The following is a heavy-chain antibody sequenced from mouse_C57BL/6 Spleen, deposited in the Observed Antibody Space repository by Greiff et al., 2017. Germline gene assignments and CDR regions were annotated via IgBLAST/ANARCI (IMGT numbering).Heavy chain of an antibody. J-gene: IGHJ1*03. CDR2: INPNNGGT. Sequence: EVQLQQSGPELVKPGASVKIPCKASGYTFTDYNMDWVKQSHGKSLEWIGDINPNNGGTIYNQKFKGKATLTVDKSSSTAYMELRSLTSEDTAVYYCARWLPPYWYFDVWGTGTTVTVSS. V-gene: IGHV1-18*01. D-gene: IGHD2-2*01. CDR3: ARWLPPYWYFDV. CDR1: GYTFTDYN.